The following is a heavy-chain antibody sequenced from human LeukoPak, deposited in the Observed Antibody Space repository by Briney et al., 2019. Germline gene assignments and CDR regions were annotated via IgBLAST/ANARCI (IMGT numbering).Heavy chain of an antibody. D-gene: IGHD3-3*01. V-gene: IGHV1-69*05. CDR2: IILIFGTA. Sequence: GASVKVSCKASGGTFSSYAISWVRQAPGQGLEWMGGIILIFGTANYAQKFQGRVTITTDESTSTAYMELSSLRSEDTAVYYCARVARYDFWSGHFDYWGQGTLVTVSS. CDR1: GGTFSSYA. CDR3: ARVARYDFWSGHFDY. J-gene: IGHJ4*02.